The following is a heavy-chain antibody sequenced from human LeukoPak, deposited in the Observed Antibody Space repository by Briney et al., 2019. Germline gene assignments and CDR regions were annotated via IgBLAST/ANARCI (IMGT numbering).Heavy chain of an antibody. J-gene: IGHJ4*02. CDR1: GFTFSSYA. CDR3: AKIYDGSGYHAFDY. Sequence: PGGSLRLSCAASGFTFSSYAMGWVRQAPGKGLEWVSSLSGGAGNTYYAESVRGRFTISRDNSKNTLYLQMNSLRAEDTAVYYCAKIYDGSGYHAFDYWGQGTLVTVSS. CDR2: LSGGAGNT. V-gene: IGHV3-23*01. D-gene: IGHD3-22*01.